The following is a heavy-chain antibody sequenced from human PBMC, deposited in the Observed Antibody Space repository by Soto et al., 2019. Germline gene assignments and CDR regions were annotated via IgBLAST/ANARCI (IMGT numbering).Heavy chain of an antibody. V-gene: IGHV1-69*13. J-gene: IGHJ4*02. D-gene: IGHD3-3*01. CDR2: IIPIFGTA. CDR1: GGTFSSYA. Sequence: GASVKVSCKASGGTFSSYAISWVRQAPGQGLEWMGGIIPIFGTANYAQKFQGRVTITADESTSTAYMELSSLRSEDTAVYYCARTYDFWSGYMYYFDYWGQGTLVTVYS. CDR3: ARTYDFWSGYMYYFDY.